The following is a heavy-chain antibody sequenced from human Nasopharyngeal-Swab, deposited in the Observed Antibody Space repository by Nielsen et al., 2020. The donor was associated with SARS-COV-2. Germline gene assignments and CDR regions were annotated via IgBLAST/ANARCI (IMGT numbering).Heavy chain of an antibody. V-gene: IGHV3-23*01. CDR3: AGDPRLRYFDY. CDR2: ISGSGITT. J-gene: IGHJ4*02. D-gene: IGHD3-16*01. Sequence: VRQAPGKGLEWVSVISGSGITTYYADSVKGRFTISGDNSKNTLYLQMNSLRAEDTAIYYCAGDPRLRYFDYWGQGTLVTVSS.